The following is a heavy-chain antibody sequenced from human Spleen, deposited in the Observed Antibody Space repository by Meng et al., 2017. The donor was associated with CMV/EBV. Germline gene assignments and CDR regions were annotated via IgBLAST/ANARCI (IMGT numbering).Heavy chain of an antibody. CDR1: GYTFSGYY. J-gene: IGHJ6*02. CDR3: ARDGDFGAYYGMDV. D-gene: IGHD3-3*01. CDR2: IIPIFGTA. Sequence: SVKVSCKTSGYTFSGYYIHWVRQAPGQGLEWMGGIIPIFGTANYAQKFQGRVTITTDESTSTAYMELSSLRSEDTAVYYCARDGDFGAYYGMDVWGQGTTVTVSS. V-gene: IGHV1-69*05.